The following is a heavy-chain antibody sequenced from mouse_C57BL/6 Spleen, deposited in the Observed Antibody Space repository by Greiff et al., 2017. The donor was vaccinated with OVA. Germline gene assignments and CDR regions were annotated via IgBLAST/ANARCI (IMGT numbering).Heavy chain of an antibody. CDR1: GYTFTSYW. CDR3: ARGDGYGY. D-gene: IGHD2-2*01. J-gene: IGHJ2*01. V-gene: IGHV1-69*01. CDR2: IDPSDSYT. Sequence: VQLQQPGAELVMPGASVKLSCKASGYTFTSYWMHWVKQRPGQGLEWIGEIDPSDSYTNYNQKFKGKSTLTVDKSSSTAYMQLSSLTSEDSAVYYCARGDGYGYWGQGTTLTVSS.